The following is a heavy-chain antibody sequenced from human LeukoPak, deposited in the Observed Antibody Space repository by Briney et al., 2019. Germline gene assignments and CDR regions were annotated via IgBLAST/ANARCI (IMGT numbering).Heavy chain of an antibody. J-gene: IGHJ4*02. V-gene: IGHV4-61*01. CDR2: IYYSGST. Sequence: SETLSLTCTVSGGSVSSGSYYWSWIRQPPGKGLEWIGYIYYSGSTNYNPSLKSRVTMSVDTSKNQFSLKLSSVTAADTAVYYCARVRTGDYLDYWGQGTLVTVSS. CDR3: ARVRTGDYLDY. CDR1: GGSVSSGSYY. D-gene: IGHD1-14*01.